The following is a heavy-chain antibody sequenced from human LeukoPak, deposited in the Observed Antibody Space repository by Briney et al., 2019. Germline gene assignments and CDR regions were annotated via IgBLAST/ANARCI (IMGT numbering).Heavy chain of an antibody. CDR3: AKDRQRFIVGASGGLAGFDY. CDR1: GFTFDDYA. Sequence: PGRSLRLSCAASGFTFDDYAMHWVRQAPGKGLEWVALISYDGSNKYYVDSVKGRFTISRDNSKNTLHLQMNSLRAEDTAVYYCAKDRQRFIVGASGGLAGFDYWGLGTLVTVSS. V-gene: IGHV3-30*18. J-gene: IGHJ4*02. D-gene: IGHD1-26*01. CDR2: ISYDGSNK.